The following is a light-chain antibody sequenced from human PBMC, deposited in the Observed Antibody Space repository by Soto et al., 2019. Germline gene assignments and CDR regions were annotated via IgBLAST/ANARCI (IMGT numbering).Light chain of an antibody. CDR2: LDS. J-gene: IGKJ4*01. CDR3: MQALQTPV. Sequence: DILMTQSPLSLPVTPGEPASISCRSSQSLLHSNGYNYLDWYLQKPGQSPQLLIYLDSNRASGVPDRFSGSGSGTDFTLKISRVEAEDVGVYYCMQALQTPVFGGGTKVDI. CDR1: QSLLHSNGYNY. V-gene: IGKV2-28*01.